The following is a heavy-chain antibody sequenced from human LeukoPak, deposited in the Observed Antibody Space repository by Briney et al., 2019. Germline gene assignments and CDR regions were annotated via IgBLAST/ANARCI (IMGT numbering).Heavy chain of an antibody. V-gene: IGHV3-33*01. CDR2: IWFDGTNK. Sequence: GGSLRLSCAASGFTFSNYGMHWVRQAPGKGLEWVAVIWFDGTNKYYADSVRGRFTISRDNSKNTLYLQMSSLRAEDTAVYYCARDEGLDAFDIWGQGTLVTVSS. CDR1: GFTFSNYG. J-gene: IGHJ3*02. CDR3: ARDEGLDAFDI.